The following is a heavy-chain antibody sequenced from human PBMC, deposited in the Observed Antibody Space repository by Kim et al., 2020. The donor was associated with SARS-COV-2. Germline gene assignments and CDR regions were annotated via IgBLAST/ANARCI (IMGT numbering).Heavy chain of an antibody. Sequence: TYYNPSLKSRVTISVDTSKNQFSLKLSAVTAADTAVYYCARDLTDGYFDYWGQGTLVTVSS. CDR3: ARDLTDGYFDY. J-gene: IGHJ4*02. CDR2: T. V-gene: IGHV4-39*07. D-gene: IGHD3-16*01.